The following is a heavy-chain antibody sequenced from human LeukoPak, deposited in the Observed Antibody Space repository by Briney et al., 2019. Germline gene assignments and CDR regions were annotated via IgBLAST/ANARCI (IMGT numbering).Heavy chain of an antibody. V-gene: IGHV3-30*18. CDR1: GFTFSSYG. CDR2: ISYDGSNK. D-gene: IGHD1-1*01. CDR3: AKDLRLERRSVADY. J-gene: IGHJ4*02. Sequence: PGGSLRLSCAASGFTFSSYGMHWVRQAPGKGLEWVAVISYDGSNKYYADSVKGRFTISRDNSKNTLYLQMNSLRAEDTAVYYCAKDLRLERRSVADYWGQGTLVTVSS.